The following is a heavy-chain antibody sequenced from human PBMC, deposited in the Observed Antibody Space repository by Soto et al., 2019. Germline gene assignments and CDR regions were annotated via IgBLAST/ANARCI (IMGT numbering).Heavy chain of an antibody. Sequence: ASVKVSCKASGYTVTGYYMHWVRLAPGQGLEWMGWINPNSGGTNYAQKFQGRVTMTRDTSISTAYMELSRLRSDDTAVYYCARGSYNWNYSGPFDIWGQGTMVTVSS. CDR1: GYTVTGYY. J-gene: IGHJ3*02. CDR3: ARGSYNWNYSGPFDI. V-gene: IGHV1-2*02. CDR2: INPNSGGT. D-gene: IGHD1-7*01.